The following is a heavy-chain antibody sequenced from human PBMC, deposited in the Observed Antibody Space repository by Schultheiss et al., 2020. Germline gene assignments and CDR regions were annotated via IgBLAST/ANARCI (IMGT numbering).Heavy chain of an antibody. CDR3: ARGGVTIAAAGTGY. V-gene: IGHV3-30-3*01. CDR1: GFTFSSYA. D-gene: IGHD6-13*01. Sequence: GGSLRLSCAAFGFTFSSYAMHWVRQAPGKGLEWVAVISYDGSNKYYADSVKGRFTISRDNSKNTLYLQMNSLRAEDTAVYYCARGGVTIAAAGTGYWGQGTLVTVSS. J-gene: IGHJ4*02. CDR2: ISYDGSNK.